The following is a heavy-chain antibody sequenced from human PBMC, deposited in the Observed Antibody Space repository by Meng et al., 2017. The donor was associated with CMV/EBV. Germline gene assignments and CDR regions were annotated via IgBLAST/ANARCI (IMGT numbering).Heavy chain of an antibody. V-gene: IGHV1-18*01. CDR3: ARVGVGATWYFDY. Sequence: HVQVVESEAEVKKPGDSVEVACKASGNPFTRYGISWVRQAPGQGLEWMGWISAYNGNTNYAQKLQGRVTMTTDTSTSTAYMELRSLRSDDTAVYYCARVGVGATWYFDYWGQGTLVTVSS. D-gene: IGHD1-26*01. CDR2: ISAYNGNT. CDR1: GNPFTRYG. J-gene: IGHJ4*02.